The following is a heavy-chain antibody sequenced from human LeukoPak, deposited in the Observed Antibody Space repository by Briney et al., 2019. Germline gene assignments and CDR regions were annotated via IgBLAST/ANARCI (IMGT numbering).Heavy chain of an antibody. CDR2: IYYSGST. J-gene: IGHJ4*02. Sequence: SETLSLTCTVSGGSISSSSYYWGWIRQPPGKGLEWIGSIYYSGSTYYNPSLKSRVTISVDTSENQFSLKLSSVTAADTAVYYCARERIAAVAGNDYWGQGTLVTVSS. V-gene: IGHV4-39*07. D-gene: IGHD6-19*01. CDR1: GGSISSSSYY. CDR3: ARERIAAVAGNDY.